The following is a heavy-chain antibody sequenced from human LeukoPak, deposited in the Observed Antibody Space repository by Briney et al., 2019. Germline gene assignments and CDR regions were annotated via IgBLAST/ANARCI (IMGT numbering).Heavy chain of an antibody. J-gene: IGHJ4*02. Sequence: PGGSLRLSCAASGFTFSSYAMSWVRQAPGKGLEWVSAISGSGGSTYYADSVKGRFTISRDNSKNTLYLQMNSLRAEDTAVYYCAKINTDDYYGSGSYLAYWGQGTLVTVSS. CDR2: ISGSGGST. CDR1: GFTFSSYA. V-gene: IGHV3-23*01. CDR3: AKINTDDYYGSGSYLAY. D-gene: IGHD3-10*01.